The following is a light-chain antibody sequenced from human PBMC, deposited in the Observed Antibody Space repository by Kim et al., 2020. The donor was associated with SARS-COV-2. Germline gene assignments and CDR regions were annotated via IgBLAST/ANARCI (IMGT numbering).Light chain of an antibody. J-gene: IGKJ1*01. Sequence: GGSATLSCRASQSVSSSYLAWYQQKPGQAPRLLIYGASSRATGIPDRFSGSGSGTDFTLTISRLEPEDFAVYYCQQYGSSPRTFGQGTKVDIK. V-gene: IGKV3-20*01. CDR1: QSVSSSY. CDR3: QQYGSSPRT. CDR2: GAS.